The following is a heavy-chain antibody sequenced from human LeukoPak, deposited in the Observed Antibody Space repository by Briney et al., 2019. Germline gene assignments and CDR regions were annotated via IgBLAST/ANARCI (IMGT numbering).Heavy chain of an antibody. Sequence: SETLSLTCTLSGGSISSYYWNWIRQPPGKGLEWIGYIHYSGTNYYNPSLKSRVTISVDASKSQFSPKLSSVTAADTAVYYCARDSSSPRVKYFQHWGQGTLVTVSS. D-gene: IGHD6-6*01. J-gene: IGHJ1*01. CDR1: GGSISSYY. CDR2: IHYSGTN. CDR3: ARDSSSPRVKYFQH. V-gene: IGHV4-59*12.